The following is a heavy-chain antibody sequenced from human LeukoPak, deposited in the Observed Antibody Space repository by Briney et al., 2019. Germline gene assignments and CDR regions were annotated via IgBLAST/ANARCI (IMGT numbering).Heavy chain of an antibody. D-gene: IGHD5-18*01. V-gene: IGHV1-18*04. CDR1: GYTFTSYG. CDR2: ISGNNGNT. J-gene: IGHJ4*02. CDR3: ARAPRGYSYGYLDF. Sequence: GASVKVSCKASGYTFTSYGISWVRQAPGQGLEWMGGISGNNGNTKYAQKVQGRVTMTTDTTTSAAYKELRSLRSDDTAVYYCARAPRGYSYGYLDFWGQGSLVTVSS.